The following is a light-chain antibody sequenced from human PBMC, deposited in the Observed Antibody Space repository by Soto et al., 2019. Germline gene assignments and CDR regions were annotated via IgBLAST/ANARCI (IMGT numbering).Light chain of an antibody. CDR1: NSDIGGYNY. CDR3: CSYAATYNFWV. Sequence: QSALTQPRSVSGSPGQSVTISCTGTNSDIGGYNYVSWYQQHPGKAPKVMIYDVNRRPSGVPDRFSGSKSGNTASLTISVLQAEDEADYYCCSYAATYNFWVFGGGTKLTVL. CDR2: DVN. V-gene: IGLV2-11*01. J-gene: IGLJ3*02.